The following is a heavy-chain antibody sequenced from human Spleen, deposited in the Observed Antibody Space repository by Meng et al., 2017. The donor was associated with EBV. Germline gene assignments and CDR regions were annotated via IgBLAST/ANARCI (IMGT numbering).Heavy chain of an antibody. V-gene: IGHV1-69*01. Sequence: GQRVQSGAEGKKPGSAVKVSCKASGDSFSSHGIAWVRQVPGQGLEWMGGINPVFATVNYAPKFQGRVTISADESTSTAYMELSSLTSEDTAVYYCARDPFYYDTSGYYGWFDPWGQGTLVTVSS. CDR3: ARDPFYYDTSGYYGWFDP. J-gene: IGHJ5*02. CDR2: INPVFATV. CDR1: GDSFSSHG. D-gene: IGHD3-22*01.